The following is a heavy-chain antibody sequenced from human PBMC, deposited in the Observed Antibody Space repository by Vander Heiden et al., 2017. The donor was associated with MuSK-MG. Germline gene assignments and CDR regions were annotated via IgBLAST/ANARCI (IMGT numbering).Heavy chain of an antibody. J-gene: IGHJ4*02. CDR3: AKDLYGGNSAYYFDY. V-gene: IGHV3-33*06. CDR2: IWYDGSNK. CDR1: GFPFSSYG. D-gene: IGHD2-21*02. Sequence: QVQLVESGGGVVQPGRSLRLSCAASGFPFSSYGMHWVRQAPGKGLEWVAVIWYDGSNKYYADSVKGRFTISRDNSKNTLYLQMNSLRAEDTAVYYCAKDLYGGNSAYYFDYWGQGTLVTVSS.